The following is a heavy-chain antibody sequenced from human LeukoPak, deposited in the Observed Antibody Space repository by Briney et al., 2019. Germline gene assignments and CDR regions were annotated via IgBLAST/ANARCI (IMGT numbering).Heavy chain of an antibody. D-gene: IGHD5-18*01. Sequence: ASVKVSCKASGYSFTAYFMQWVRQAPGQGLEWMGWINPNSGGTNDAQKFQGRVTMTTDTSISTAYMELSRLRSDDTALYYCARGGWSGYSYGSEPEKYFDYWGQGTLVTVSS. CDR1: GYSFTAYF. CDR2: INPNSGGT. CDR3: ARGGWSGYSYGSEPEKYFDY. J-gene: IGHJ4*02. V-gene: IGHV1-2*02.